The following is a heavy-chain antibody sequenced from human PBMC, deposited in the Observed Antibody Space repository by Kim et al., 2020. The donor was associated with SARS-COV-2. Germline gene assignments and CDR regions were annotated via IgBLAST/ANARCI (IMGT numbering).Heavy chain of an antibody. CDR3: ARPPPSRYQPMDV. J-gene: IGHJ6*02. V-gene: IGHV4-61*07. D-gene: IGHD2-2*01. Sequence: YNPSPKSRVSISVDTSKTQFPLELGSVTAADTAVYYCARPPPSRYQPMDVWGPGTTVTVSS.